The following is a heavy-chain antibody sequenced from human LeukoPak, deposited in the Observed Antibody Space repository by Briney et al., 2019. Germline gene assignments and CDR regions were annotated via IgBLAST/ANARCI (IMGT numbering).Heavy chain of an antibody. D-gene: IGHD6-13*01. V-gene: IGHV3-74*01. CDR1: VFTFSSYW. CDR2: INSDGSST. Sequence: PGGSLRLSCAASVFTFSSYWMHWVRQAPGKGLVWVSRINSDGSSTSYADSVKGRFTISRDNAKNTLYLQMNSLRAEDTAVYYCARGFGYSSSWGREFDYWGQGTLVTVSS. CDR3: ARGFGYSSSWGREFDY. J-gene: IGHJ4*02.